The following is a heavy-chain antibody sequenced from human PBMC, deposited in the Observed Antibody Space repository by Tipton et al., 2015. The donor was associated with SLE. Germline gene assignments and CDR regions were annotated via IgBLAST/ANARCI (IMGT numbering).Heavy chain of an antibody. Sequence: LRLSCTVSGGSISSYYWSWIRQPPGKGLEWIGNIYYSGSTNHNPSLKSRVTISLDTSKNQFSLKLSSVTAADTAVYYCARDSKMYVWYYGMDVWGQGTTVTVSS. D-gene: IGHD3-16*01. V-gene: IGHV4-59*01. CDR1: GGSISSYY. J-gene: IGHJ6*02. CDR3: ARDSKMYVWYYGMDV. CDR2: IYYSGST.